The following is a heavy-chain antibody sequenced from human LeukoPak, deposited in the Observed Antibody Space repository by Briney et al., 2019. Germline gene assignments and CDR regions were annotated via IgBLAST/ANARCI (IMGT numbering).Heavy chain of an antibody. V-gene: IGHV3-30*18. D-gene: IGHD1-26*01. CDR1: GFTFSSYG. CDR3: AKDRGVGATLYYFDY. CDR2: ISYDGSNK. J-gene: IGHJ4*02. Sequence: GGSLRLSCAASGFTFSSYGMHWVRQAPGMGLEWVAVISYDGSNKYYTDSVKGRFTISRDNSKNTLYLQMNSLRAEDTAVYYCAKDRGVGATLYYFDYWGQGTLVTVSS.